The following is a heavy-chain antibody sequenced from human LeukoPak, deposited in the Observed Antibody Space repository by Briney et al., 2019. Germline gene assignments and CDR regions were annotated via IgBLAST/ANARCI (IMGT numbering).Heavy chain of an antibody. CDR2: IYISENA. Sequence: SETLSLTCTASVASLAGYYWSWIRQPAGKGLEWIGRIYISENARYNPSLDSRVTLSIDTSKKQFSLILRSGTAADTAVYYCARDRDKAADGLEGGDAFDIWGPGTLVTVSP. J-gene: IGHJ3*02. V-gene: IGHV4-4*07. D-gene: IGHD6-13*01. CDR1: VASLAGYY. CDR3: ARDRDKAADGLEGGDAFDI.